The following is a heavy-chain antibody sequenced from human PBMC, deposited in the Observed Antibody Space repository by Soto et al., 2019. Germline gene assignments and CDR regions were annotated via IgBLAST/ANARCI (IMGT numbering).Heavy chain of an antibody. CDR1: GASVSAGAYY. CDR3: VRALRHTAMVYPWFDP. Sequence: PSETLSLTCTVSGASVSAGAYYWGWVRQRPGKGLEWIGYIDESGYTYYNTSLKSRLTISLDRSNNQFSLDLTPVTAADTAVYYCVRALRHTAMVYPWFDPRGQGTLVTVSS. V-gene: IGHV4-31*03. CDR2: IDESGYT. D-gene: IGHD5-18*01. J-gene: IGHJ5*02.